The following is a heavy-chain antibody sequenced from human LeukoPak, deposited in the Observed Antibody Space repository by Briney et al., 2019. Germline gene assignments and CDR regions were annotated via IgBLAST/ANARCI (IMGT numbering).Heavy chain of an antibody. CDR3: ARHPFATPFDY. CDR2: MYETGHT. J-gene: IGHJ4*02. CDR1: GGSISGYY. D-gene: IGHD2-15*01. V-gene: IGHV4-59*08. Sequence: SETLSLTCSVSGGSISGYYWSWIRQPPGQGLEWIGYMYETGHTMYNSSLKSRATMSLDASKNHFSLRLTFVTAADTAVYYCARHPFATPFDYWGPGTLVTVSS.